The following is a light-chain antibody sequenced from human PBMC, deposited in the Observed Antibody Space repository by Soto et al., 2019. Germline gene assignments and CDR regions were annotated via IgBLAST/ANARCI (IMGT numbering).Light chain of an antibody. J-gene: IGKJ2*01. CDR1: QSVTNK. CDR3: QQYNNWPYT. CDR2: GAA. V-gene: IGKV3-15*01. Sequence: ETVMTQSPGTLSVSPGERATLSCRASQSVTNKLAWFQQKPGQAPRLLVYGAATRAIGIPARFSGSGSGTEFTLTISSLQSEDFAVYYCQQYNNWPYTFGQGTKLEI.